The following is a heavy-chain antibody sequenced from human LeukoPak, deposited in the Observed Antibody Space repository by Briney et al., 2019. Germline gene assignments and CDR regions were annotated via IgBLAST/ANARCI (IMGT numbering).Heavy chain of an antibody. CDR3: AKGPAPRLGEFSYHALVDY. J-gene: IGHJ4*01. D-gene: IGHD3-16*02. CDR1: GFTFSSYS. Sequence: GGSLRLSCAASGFTFSSYSMNWVRQAPGKGLEWVSSISSSSSYIYYADSVKGRFTISRDNAKNSLYLQMNSLRAEDTAVYYCAKGPAPRLGEFSYHALVDYWGQEPWSPYPQ. CDR2: ISSSSSYI. V-gene: IGHV3-21*01.